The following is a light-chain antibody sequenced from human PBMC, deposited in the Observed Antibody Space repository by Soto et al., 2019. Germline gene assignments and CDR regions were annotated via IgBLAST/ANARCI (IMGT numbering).Light chain of an antibody. J-gene: IGLJ1*01. V-gene: IGLV2-14*01. CDR1: SSDVGAYNY. Sequence: QSALTQPASVSGSPGQSITISCTGTSSDVGAYNYVSWYQQHPGKAPKLMISEVTNRPSGVSDRFSGSKSGNTASLTISGLQAEDEADYYCSSYTTSTTLPYVFGTGTKLTVL. CDR2: EVT. CDR3: SSYTTSTTLPYV.